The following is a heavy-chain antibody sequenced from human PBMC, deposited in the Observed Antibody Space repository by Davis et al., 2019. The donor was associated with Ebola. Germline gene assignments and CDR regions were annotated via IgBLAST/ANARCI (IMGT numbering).Heavy chain of an antibody. D-gene: IGHD3-10*01. CDR3: ARASAMIQGVFES. CDR1: GYTFNNYY. J-gene: IGHJ4*02. CDR2: INPRGGSS. V-gene: IGHV1-46*02. Sequence: ASVKVSCKASGYTFNNYYLHWVRQAPGQGLEWMGIINPRGGSSSYAQKFQDRVIMTRDTSTSTVFMDLSTLRSEDTAVYYCARASAMIQGVFESWGQGTLVTVSS.